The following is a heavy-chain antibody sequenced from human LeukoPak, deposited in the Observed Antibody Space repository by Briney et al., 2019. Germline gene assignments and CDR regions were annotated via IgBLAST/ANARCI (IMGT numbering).Heavy chain of an antibody. CDR1: GFTFSTYW. CDR2: ISSDGGST. J-gene: IGHJ5*02. V-gene: IGHV3-74*01. D-gene: IGHD2-21*02. Sequence: GGSLRLSCAVSGFTFSTYWMHWVRHAPGKGLVWVSRISSDGGSTTYADSVKGRFTISRDNAKNTLFLQMNSLRAEDTAVYYCARSPNCGGDCSWGQGTLLTVSS. CDR3: ARSPNCGGDCS.